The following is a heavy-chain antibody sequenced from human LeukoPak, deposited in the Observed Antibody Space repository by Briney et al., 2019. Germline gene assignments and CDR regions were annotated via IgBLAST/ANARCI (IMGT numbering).Heavy chain of an antibody. CDR1: GFTFSSYG. V-gene: IGHV3-21*01. D-gene: IGHD5-18*01. J-gene: IGHJ5*02. CDR2: ISSSSSYI. Sequence: GGSLRLSCAASGFTFSSYGMRWVRQAPGKVLEWVSSISSSSSYIYYADSVKGRSTISRDNAKNSLYLQMNSLRAEDTAVYYCARQYSYGYFVGRFDPWGQGTLVTVSS. CDR3: ARQYSYGYFVGRFDP.